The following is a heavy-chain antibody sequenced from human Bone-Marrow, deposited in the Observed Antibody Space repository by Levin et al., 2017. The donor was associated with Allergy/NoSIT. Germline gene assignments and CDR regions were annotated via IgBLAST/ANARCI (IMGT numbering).Heavy chain of an antibody. CDR3: TRWLNDGLDI. CDR1: GLTFSDHF. CDR2: IRSKATSDST. V-gene: IGHV3-72*01. Sequence: LSLTCAASGLTFSDHFMDWVRQAPGKGLEWIGRIRSKATSDSTGYAASVKGRFTISRDDSQNSLYLQMNSLKTEDTAVYYCTRWLNDGLDIWGQGTTVTVSS. D-gene: IGHD5-12*01. J-gene: IGHJ3*02.